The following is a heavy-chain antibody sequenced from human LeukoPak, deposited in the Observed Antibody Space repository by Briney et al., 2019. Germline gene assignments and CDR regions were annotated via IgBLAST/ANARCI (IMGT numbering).Heavy chain of an antibody. V-gene: IGHV3-30*18. CDR2: ISDDGLNK. D-gene: IGHD5-18*01. CDR3: AKEAYRYGYFDY. CDR1: GFTFSYYG. J-gene: IGHJ4*02. Sequence: GRSLRLSCAAWGFTFSYYGMHWVRQAPGKALEWVALISDDGLNKNYADSVKGRFTISRDNSKTTLYLQMNSLRAEDTAVYYCAKEAYRYGYFDYWGQGILVTVSS.